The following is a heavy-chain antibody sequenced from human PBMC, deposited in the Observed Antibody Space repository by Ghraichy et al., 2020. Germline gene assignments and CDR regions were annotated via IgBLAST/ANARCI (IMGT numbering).Heavy chain of an antibody. V-gene: IGHV1-46*03. CDR1: GYTFSSYY. CDR3: ARENGGSYTVSFDY. Sequence: SVKVSCKASGYTFSSYYMHWLRQAPGQGPEWMGMIDSNGGGTRYAQQFQGRVTMTRDTSTTTVYVVLSSLRSEDTAVYYCARENGGSYTVSFDYWGQGTLVTVSS. D-gene: IGHD1-26*01. CDR2: IDSNGGGT. J-gene: IGHJ4*02.